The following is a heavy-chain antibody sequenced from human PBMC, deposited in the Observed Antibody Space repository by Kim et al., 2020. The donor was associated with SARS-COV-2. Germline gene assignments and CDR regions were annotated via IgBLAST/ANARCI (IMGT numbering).Heavy chain of an antibody. D-gene: IGHD3-10*01. V-gene: IGHV3-21*01. CDR3: ARDEGGSGSYFRVDY. CDR1: GFTFSSYS. J-gene: IGHJ4*02. CDR2: ISSSSSYI. Sequence: GGSLRLSCAASGFTFSSYSMNWVRQAPGKGLEWVSSISSSSSYIYYADSVKGRFTISRDNAKNSLYLQMNSLRAEDTAVYYCARDEGGSGSYFRVDYWGQGTLVTVSS.